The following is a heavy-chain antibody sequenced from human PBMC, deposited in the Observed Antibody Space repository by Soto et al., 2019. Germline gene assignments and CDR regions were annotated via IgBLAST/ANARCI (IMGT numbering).Heavy chain of an antibody. CDR1: GFTFSSYG. V-gene: IGHV3-30*18. Sequence: ESGGGVVQPGRSLRLSCAASGFTFSSYGMHWVRQAPGKGLEWVAVISYDGSNKYYADSVKGRFTISRDNSKNTLYLQMNSLRAEDTAVYYCAKDAYCSSTSCYTFYYYYGMDVWGQGTTVTVSS. J-gene: IGHJ6*02. D-gene: IGHD2-2*02. CDR3: AKDAYCSSTSCYTFYYYYGMDV. CDR2: ISYDGSNK.